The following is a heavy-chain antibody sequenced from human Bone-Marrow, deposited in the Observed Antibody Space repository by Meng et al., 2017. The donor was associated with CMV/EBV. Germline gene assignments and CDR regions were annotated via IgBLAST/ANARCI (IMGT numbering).Heavy chain of an antibody. J-gene: IGHJ6*02. CDR1: GFTVSSNY. D-gene: IGHD3-3*01. CDR2: SYSGGST. Sequence: GESLKISCAASGFTVSSNYMSWVRQAPGKGLEWVSVSYSGGSTYYADSVKGRFTISRDNSKNRLYLQMDSLRSDDSAVYYCARAPAGGFWRAIYRDYFYYGMDVWGQGTTVTVSS. CDR3: ARAPAGGFWRAIYRDYFYYGMDV. V-gene: IGHV3-53*05.